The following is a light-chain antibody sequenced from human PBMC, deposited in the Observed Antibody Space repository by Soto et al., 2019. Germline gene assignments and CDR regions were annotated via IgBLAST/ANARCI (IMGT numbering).Light chain of an antibody. CDR2: NVR. V-gene: IGLV2-14*01. Sequence: QSALTQPASVSGSPGQSITISFTGTSSDVGGYDYVSWYQQYAGKAPKLTIYNVRNRPSGVSSRFSGSKSGNTASLTISGLQPEDEADYFCSSYTNSGTVLFGGGTKLTAL. CDR3: SSYTNSGTVL. J-gene: IGLJ2*01. CDR1: SSDVGGYDY.